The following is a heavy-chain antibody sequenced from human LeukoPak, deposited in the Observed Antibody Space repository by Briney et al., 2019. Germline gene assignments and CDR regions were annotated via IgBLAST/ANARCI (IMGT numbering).Heavy chain of an antibody. V-gene: IGHV4-39*07. D-gene: IGHD1-26*01. CDR1: GGSIGSTSYY. CDR2: IHYSGTT. Sequence: PSETLSLTCTVSGGSIGSTSYYWGWVRQPPGKGLEWIGSIHYSGTTYYNPSLKGRVTISLDTSKNQFSLELTSVTAADTAVFYCARVSGGSYFYYYYYMDIWGKGTTVTVSS. J-gene: IGHJ6*03. CDR3: ARVSGGSYFYYYYYMDI.